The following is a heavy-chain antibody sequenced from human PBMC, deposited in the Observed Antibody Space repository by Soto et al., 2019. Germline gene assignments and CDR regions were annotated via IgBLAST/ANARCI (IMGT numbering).Heavy chain of an antibody. V-gene: IGHV3-48*02. Sequence: EVRLVESGGDLAQPGGSLRLSCAASGFTFSDYNLNWVRQAPGKGLEWIAYISTSATSIYYADSVKGRFTISRDNAKNSLSLHINSLSDDETAVYSCASSHQLGGLHCFDYWGRGSLVAVAS. J-gene: IGHJ4*02. CDR3: ASSHQLGGLHCFDY. CDR1: GFTFSDYN. CDR2: ISTSATSI. D-gene: IGHD2-2*01.